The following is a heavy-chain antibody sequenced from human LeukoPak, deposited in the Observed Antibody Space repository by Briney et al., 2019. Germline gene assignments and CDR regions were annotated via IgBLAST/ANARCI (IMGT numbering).Heavy chain of an antibody. D-gene: IGHD6-19*01. J-gene: IGHJ4*02. CDR3: ARRGSGWSREFDY. V-gene: IGHV4-39*01. Sequence: SETLSLTCTVSGGSISSSSYYWGWIRQPPGKGLEWIGSIYYSGSTYYNPSLKSRVTISVDTSKSQFSLKLNPVTAADTAVYYCARRGSGWSREFDYWGQGTLVTVSS. CDR2: IYYSGST. CDR1: GGSISSSSYY.